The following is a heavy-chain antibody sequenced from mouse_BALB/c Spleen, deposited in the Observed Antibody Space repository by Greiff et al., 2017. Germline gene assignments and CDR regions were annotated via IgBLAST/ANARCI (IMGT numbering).Heavy chain of an antibody. Sequence: EVKVEESGGGLVQPGGSMKLSCVASGFTFSNYWMNWVRQSPEKGLEWVAEIRLKSNNYATHYAESVKGRFTISRDDSKSSVYLQMNNLRAEDTGIYYCTRHDGLYAMDYWGQGTSVTVSS. V-gene: IGHV6-6*02. J-gene: IGHJ4*01. CDR1: GFTFSNYW. CDR3: TRHDGLYAMDY. D-gene: IGHD1-1*01. CDR2: IRLKSNNYAT.